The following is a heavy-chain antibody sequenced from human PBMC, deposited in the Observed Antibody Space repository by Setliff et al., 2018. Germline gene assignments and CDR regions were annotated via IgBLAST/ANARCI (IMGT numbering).Heavy chain of an antibody. CDR2: IKQDGSEI. Sequence: PGGSLRLSCVGSEFTVNSNFMTWVRQAPGKGLEWVANIKQDGSEIYYADSVKGRFTISRDNAKNSLSLQMNNLRTEDTAVYYCFGAGTCSYWGQGTLVTVSS. CDR1: EFTVNSNF. J-gene: IGHJ4*02. CDR3: FGAGTCSY. V-gene: IGHV3-7*01. D-gene: IGHD3-10*01.